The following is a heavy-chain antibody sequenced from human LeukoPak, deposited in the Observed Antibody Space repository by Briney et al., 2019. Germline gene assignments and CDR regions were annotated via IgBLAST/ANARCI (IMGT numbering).Heavy chain of an antibody. CDR1: GFSVSSNY. V-gene: IGHV3-66*02. Sequence: GGSLRLSCAASGFSVSSNYISWVRQAPGKGLEWVSVIYSGGSTYYADSVKGRFTISRDNSKNTLYLQMNSLRAEDTAVYYCARYKLTTVIYYYMDVWGKGTTVTVSS. CDR2: IYSGGST. CDR3: ARYKLTTVIYYYMDV. D-gene: IGHD4-11*01. J-gene: IGHJ6*03.